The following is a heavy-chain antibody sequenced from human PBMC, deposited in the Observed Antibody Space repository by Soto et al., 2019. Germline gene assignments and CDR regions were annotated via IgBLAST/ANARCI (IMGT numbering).Heavy chain of an antibody. J-gene: IGHJ6*02. CDR2: IYYSGST. Sequence: PSETLSLTCTVSGGSISSGDYYWSWIRQPPGKGLEWIGYIYYSGSTYYNPSLKSRVTISVDTSKNQFSLKLSSVTAADTAVYYCARVELSSSSSAGNYYYYGMDVWGQGTTVTVS. CDR1: GGSISSGDYY. V-gene: IGHV4-30-4*01. D-gene: IGHD6-6*01. CDR3: ARVELSSSSSAGNYYYYGMDV.